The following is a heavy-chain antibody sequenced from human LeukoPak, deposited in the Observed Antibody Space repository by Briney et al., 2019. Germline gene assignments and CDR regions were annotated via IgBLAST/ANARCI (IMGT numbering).Heavy chain of an antibody. D-gene: IGHD1-26*01. CDR3: ARDEGD. CDR1: GFTFSDYS. CDR2: ISGSGGST. J-gene: IGHJ4*02. Sequence: PGGSLRLSCAASGFTFSDYSMNWVRQAPGKGLEWGSAISGSGGSTYYADSVKGRFTISRDNAKNSLYLQMNSLRIEDTAIYYCARDEGDWGQGTLVTVSS. V-gene: IGHV3-21*06.